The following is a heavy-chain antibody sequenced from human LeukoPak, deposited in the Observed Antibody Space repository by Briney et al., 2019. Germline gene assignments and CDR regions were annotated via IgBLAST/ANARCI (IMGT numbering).Heavy chain of an antibody. CDR1: GYTFTNYG. J-gene: IGHJ3*02. CDR3: ARAKGWSTVPTYDAFDI. D-gene: IGHD4-17*01. CDR2: ISAYNGYT. Sequence: ASVKVSCKASGYTFTNYGFSWVRQAPGQGLEWMGWISAYNGYTDYAQKFQFRVTMTTDTSTSTAYMELRSLRSDDTAVYYCARAKGWSTVPTYDAFDIWGQGTMVTVSS. V-gene: IGHV1-18*01.